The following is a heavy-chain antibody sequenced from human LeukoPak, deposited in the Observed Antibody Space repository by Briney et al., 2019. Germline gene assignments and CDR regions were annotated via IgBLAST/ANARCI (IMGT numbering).Heavy chain of an antibody. D-gene: IGHD3-22*01. Sequence: GASVKVSCKASGYTFTSHDINWVRQATGQGLEWMGWMNPNSGNTGYAQKFQGRVTMTRNTSISTAYMELSSLRSEDTAVYYCARGPETNYYYDSSPDDYWGQGTLVTVSS. CDR2: MNPNSGNT. CDR1: GYTFTSHD. CDR3: ARGPETNYYYDSSPDDY. J-gene: IGHJ4*02. V-gene: IGHV1-8*01.